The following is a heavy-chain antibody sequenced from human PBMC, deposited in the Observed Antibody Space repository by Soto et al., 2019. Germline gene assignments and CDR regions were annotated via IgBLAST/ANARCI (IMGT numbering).Heavy chain of an antibody. D-gene: IGHD1-26*01. CDR2: ISSSSYI. CDR1: GFTFSSYS. V-gene: IGHV3-21*01. Sequence: GGSLRLSCAASGFTFSSYSMNWVRQAPGKGLEWVSSISSSSYIYYADSVKGRFTISRDNAKNSLYLQMNSLRAEDTAVYYCARDISWELRDDAFDIWGQGTMVTVSS. CDR3: ARDISWELRDDAFDI. J-gene: IGHJ3*02.